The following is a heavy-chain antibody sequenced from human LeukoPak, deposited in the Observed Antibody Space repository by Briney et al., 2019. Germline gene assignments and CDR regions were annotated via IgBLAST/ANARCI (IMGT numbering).Heavy chain of an antibody. CDR2: ISGSGGST. CDR3: AKDRSCTNDICHGDFDY. J-gene: IGHJ4*02. CDR1: GFTFSSYA. Sequence: GGSLRLSCAAPGFTFSSYAVSWVRQAPGKGLEWISSISGSGGSTYSADSVKGRFTISRDNSKNTLYLQMNSLRAEDTALYYCAKDRSCTNDICHGDFDYWGQGTLVTVSS. D-gene: IGHD2-8*01. V-gene: IGHV3-23*01.